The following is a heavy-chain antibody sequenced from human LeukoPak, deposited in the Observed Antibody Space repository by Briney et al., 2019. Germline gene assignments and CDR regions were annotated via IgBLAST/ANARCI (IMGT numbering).Heavy chain of an antibody. D-gene: IGHD2-15*01. CDR1: GYTFTGYY. CDR2: INPNSGGT. Sequence: ASVRVSFKASGYTFTGYYMHWVRQAPGQGLEWMGWINPNSGGTNYAQKFQGRVTMTRDTSISTAYMELSRLRSDDTAVYYCARERTLTSCYDYWGQGTLVTVSS. V-gene: IGHV1-2*02. J-gene: IGHJ4*02. CDR3: ARERTLTSCYDY.